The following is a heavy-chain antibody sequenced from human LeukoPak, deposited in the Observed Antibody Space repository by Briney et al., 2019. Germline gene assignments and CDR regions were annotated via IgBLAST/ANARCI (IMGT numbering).Heavy chain of an antibody. CDR1: GFTFSSYG. J-gene: IGHJ4*02. Sequence: GRSLRLPCAASGFTFSSYGMHWVRQAPGKGLEWVAVISYDGSNKYYADSVKGRFTISRDNSKNTLYLQMNSLRAEDTAVYYCAKDRYSGSYPDYWGQGTLVTVSS. CDR2: ISYDGSNK. CDR3: AKDRYSGSYPDY. D-gene: IGHD1-26*01. V-gene: IGHV3-30*18.